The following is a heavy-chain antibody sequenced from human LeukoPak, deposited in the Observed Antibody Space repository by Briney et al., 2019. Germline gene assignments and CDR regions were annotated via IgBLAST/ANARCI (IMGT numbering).Heavy chain of an antibody. J-gene: IGHJ3*02. Sequence: PGGSLRLSCAASGFTFSSYGMHWVRQAPGKGLEWVAFIRYDETNKYYADSVKGRFTISRDNSKNTLYLQMTGLRAGDTAEYYCAKSLFTSATGTGRAFHIWGQGTMVTVSS. CDR1: GFTFSSYG. CDR2: IRYDETNK. V-gene: IGHV3-30*02. CDR3: AKSLFTSATGTGRAFHI. D-gene: IGHD1-1*01.